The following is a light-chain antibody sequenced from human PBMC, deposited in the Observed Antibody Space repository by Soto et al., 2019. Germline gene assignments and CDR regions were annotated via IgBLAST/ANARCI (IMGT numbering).Light chain of an antibody. V-gene: IGKV3-15*01. CDR3: QQYNNWPPLT. CDR2: GAS. J-gene: IGKJ4*01. Sequence: EIVMTQSPATLSVSPGERATLSSRARQSVSSNLAWYQQKPGQAPRLIIYGASTRATGIPARFSGSGSGTEFTRTISSLQSEDFAVYYCQQYNNWPPLTFGGGTKVEIK. CDR1: QSVSSN.